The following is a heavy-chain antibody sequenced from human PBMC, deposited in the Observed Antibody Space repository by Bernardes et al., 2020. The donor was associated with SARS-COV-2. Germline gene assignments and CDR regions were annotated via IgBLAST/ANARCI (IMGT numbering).Heavy chain of an antibody. CDR1: GGSINSHY. CDR2: IYYSGST. J-gene: IGHJ2*01. CDR3: ARGLNYYDTDGYSNNWSFDL. V-gene: IGHV4-59*11. D-gene: IGHD3-22*01. Sequence: SETLSLTCTVSGGSINSHYWSWIRQPPGKGLEWIGYIYYSGSTNFHPSLKSRVTISVDTSKNQFSLKLSSVTAADTAVYYCARGLNYYDTDGYSNNWSFDLWGRGTLVTVSS.